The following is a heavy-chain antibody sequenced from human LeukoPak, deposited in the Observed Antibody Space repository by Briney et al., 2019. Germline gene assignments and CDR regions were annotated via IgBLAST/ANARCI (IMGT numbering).Heavy chain of an antibody. CDR3: ARASFQRWLQLGGD. D-gene: IGHD5-24*01. CDR2: ISSSSSTI. J-gene: IGHJ4*02. V-gene: IGHV3-48*01. CDR1: GFTFSSHS. Sequence: PGGSLRLSCAASGFTFSSHSMNWVRQAPGKGLEWVSYISSSSSTIYYADSVKGRFTISRDNAKNSLYLQMNSLRAEDTAVYYCARASFQRWLQLGGDWGQGALVTVSS.